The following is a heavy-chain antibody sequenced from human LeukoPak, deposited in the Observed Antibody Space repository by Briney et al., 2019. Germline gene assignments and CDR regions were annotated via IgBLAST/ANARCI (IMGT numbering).Heavy chain of an antibody. D-gene: IGHD5-12*01. CDR1: GFTFSSYS. Sequence: GGSLRLSCAASGFTFSSYSMNWVRQAPGKGLEWVSSISSSSSYIYYADSVKGRFTIPRDNAKNSLYLQMNSLRAEGTAVYYCAREEPVATIKREYYYYGMDVWGQGTTVTVSS. V-gene: IGHV3-21*01. CDR2: ISSSSSYI. J-gene: IGHJ6*02. CDR3: AREEPVATIKREYYYYGMDV.